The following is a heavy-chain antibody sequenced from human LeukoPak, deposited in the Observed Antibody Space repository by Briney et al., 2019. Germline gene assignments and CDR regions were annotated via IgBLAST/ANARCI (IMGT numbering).Heavy chain of an antibody. D-gene: IGHD3-22*01. V-gene: IGHV3-21*01. CDR3: ARNPGYYDSSGYFPAYFQH. J-gene: IGHJ1*01. CDR1: GFTFSSYS. Sequence: GGSLRLSCAASGFTFSSYSMNWVRQAPGKGLEWVSSISSSSSYIYYADSVKGRFTISRDNAKNSLYLQMNSLRAEDTAVYYCARNPGYYDSSGYFPAYFQHWGQGTLVTVSS. CDR2: ISSSSSYI.